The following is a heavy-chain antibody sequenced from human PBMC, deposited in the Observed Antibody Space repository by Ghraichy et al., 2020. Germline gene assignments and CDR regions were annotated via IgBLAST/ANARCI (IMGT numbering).Heavy chain of an antibody. CDR3: ARDSRNWNHDDAFDI. Sequence: LGWMGGIIPIFGTANYAQKFQGRVTITADESTSTAYMELSSLRSEDTAVYYCARDSRNWNHDDAFDILGQGKTVTVSS. V-gene: IGHV1-69*01. D-gene: IGHD1-14*01. J-gene: IGHJ3*02. CDR2: IIPIFGTA.